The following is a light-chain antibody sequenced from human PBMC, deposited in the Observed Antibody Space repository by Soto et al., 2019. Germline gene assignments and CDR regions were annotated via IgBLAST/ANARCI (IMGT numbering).Light chain of an antibody. CDR2: EVS. V-gene: IGLV2-14*01. CDR1: NSDVGSFNY. CDR3: KSRTSSVTYV. Sequence: QSALAQPASVSGSPGQSITISCTGTNSDVGSFNYVSWYQQVPGKAPKLLIYEVSNRPSGVSNRFSGSKSGNTASLTISGLQAEDEADYYCKSRTSSVTYVFGTGTQLTVL. J-gene: IGLJ1*01.